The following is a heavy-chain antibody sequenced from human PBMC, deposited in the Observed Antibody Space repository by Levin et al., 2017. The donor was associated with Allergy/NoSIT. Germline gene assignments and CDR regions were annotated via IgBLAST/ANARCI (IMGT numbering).Heavy chain of an antibody. V-gene: IGHV4-34*01. D-gene: IGHD6-13*01. CDR3: ARGYSTSWFYFFDS. CDR1: GESFTGYY. CDR2: INHSGST. Sequence: SQTLSLTCAVYGESFTGYYWNWIRQPPGKGLEWIGEINHSGSTNYNPSLKSRVTISVDTSKNQFSLKLNSVTAADTAVYYCARGYSTSWFYFFDSWGQGTLVTVSS. J-gene: IGHJ4*02.